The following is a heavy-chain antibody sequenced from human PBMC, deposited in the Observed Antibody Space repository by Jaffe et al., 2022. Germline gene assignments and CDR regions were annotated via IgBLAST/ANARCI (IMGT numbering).Heavy chain of an antibody. J-gene: IGHJ4*02. CDR1: GYSISSGYY. CDR3: ARHRVMTTVVTY. CDR2: IYHSGST. D-gene: IGHD4-17*01. V-gene: IGHV4-38-2*01. Sequence: QVQLQESGPGLVKPSETLSLTCAVSGYSISSGYYWGWIRQPPGKGLEWIGSIYHSGSTYYNPSLKSRVTISVDTSKNQFSLKLSSVTAADTAVYYCARHRVMTTVVTYWGQGTLVTVSS.